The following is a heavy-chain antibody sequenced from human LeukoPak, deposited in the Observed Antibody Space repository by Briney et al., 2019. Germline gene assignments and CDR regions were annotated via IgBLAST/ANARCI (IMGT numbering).Heavy chain of an antibody. J-gene: IGHJ3*02. D-gene: IGHD6-19*01. CDR3: ARSTGIAVASDAFDI. Sequence: GGSLRLSCAASGFTFSDYYMSWIRQAPGKGLEWVSHISSSSSYTNYADSVKGRFTISRDNAKNSLYLQMNSLRAEDTAVYYCARSTGIAVASDAFDIWGQGTMVTVSS. CDR1: GFTFSDYY. CDR2: ISSSSSYT. V-gene: IGHV3-11*03.